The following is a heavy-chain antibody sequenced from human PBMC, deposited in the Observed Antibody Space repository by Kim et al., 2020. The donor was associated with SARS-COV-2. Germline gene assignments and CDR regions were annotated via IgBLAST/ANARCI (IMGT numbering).Heavy chain of an antibody. CDR2: ISSSGSTI. CDR3: AREFEGGYDQNY. CDR1: GFTFSSYS. D-gene: IGHD5-12*01. V-gene: IGHV3-48*02. J-gene: IGHJ4*02. Sequence: GGSLRLSCAAAGFTFSSYSMNWVRQAPGKGLEWVSYISSSGSTIYYADSVKGRFTISRDTAQNSLYLQMNSLRDEDTGVYYCAREFEGGYDQNYWGQGTL.